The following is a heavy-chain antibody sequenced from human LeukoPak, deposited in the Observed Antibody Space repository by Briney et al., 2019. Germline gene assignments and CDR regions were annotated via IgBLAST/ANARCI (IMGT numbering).Heavy chain of an antibody. D-gene: IGHD3-22*01. Sequence: GASVKVSCKASGCTFTSYDINWVRQATGQGLEWMGGFDPEDGETIYAQKFQGRVTMTEDTSTDTAYMELSSLRSEDTAVYYCATTYYYDSSGSIPYYYYGMDVWGQGTTVTVSS. V-gene: IGHV1-24*01. CDR3: ATTYYYDSSGSIPYYYYGMDV. CDR2: FDPEDGET. J-gene: IGHJ6*02. CDR1: GCTFTSYD.